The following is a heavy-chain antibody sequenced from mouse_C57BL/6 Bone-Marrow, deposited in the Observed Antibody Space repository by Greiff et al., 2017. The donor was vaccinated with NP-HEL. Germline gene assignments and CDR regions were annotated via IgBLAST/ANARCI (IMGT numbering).Heavy chain of an antibody. V-gene: IGHV1-81*01. CDR1: GYTFTSYG. J-gene: IGHJ2*01. CDR2: IYPRSGNT. Sequence: QVQLQQSGAELARPGASVKLSCKASGYTFTSYGISWVKQRTGQGLEWIGEIYPRSGNTYYNEKFKGKATLTADKSSSTAYMELRSLTSEDSAVYFCARRIYYYGSSPYYFDYWGQGTTLTVSS. D-gene: IGHD1-1*01. CDR3: ARRIYYYGSSPYYFDY.